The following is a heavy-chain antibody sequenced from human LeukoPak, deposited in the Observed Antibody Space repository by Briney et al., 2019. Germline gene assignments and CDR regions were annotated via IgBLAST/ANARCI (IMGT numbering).Heavy chain of an antibody. V-gene: IGHV3-66*01. CDR1: GFSVSSNY. J-gene: IGHJ5*02. Sequence: GGSLRLSCAASGFSVSSNYMSWVRQAPGKGLEWVSVIYSGGTIYYADSVRGRFTISRDSSKNTLYLQMNSLRAEDTAVYYCARDLADCSTATCYAALSTSWGRGTLVTVSS. D-gene: IGHD2-2*01. CDR3: ARDLADCSTATCYAALSTS. CDR2: IYSGGTI.